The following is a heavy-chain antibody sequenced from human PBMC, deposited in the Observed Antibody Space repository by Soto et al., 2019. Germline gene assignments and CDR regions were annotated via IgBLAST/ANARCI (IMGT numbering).Heavy chain of an antibody. J-gene: IGHJ4*02. V-gene: IGHV5-51*01. Sequence: GESLKISCKGSGYSFTSYWIGWVRQMPGKGLEWMGIVYPGDSDTRYSPSFQGQVTISADKSISTAYLQWSSLKASDTAMYYCARRKYYYDSSGPYYFDYWGQGTLVTVSS. CDR3: ARRKYYYDSSGPYYFDY. CDR1: GYSFTSYW. CDR2: VYPGDSDT. D-gene: IGHD3-22*01.